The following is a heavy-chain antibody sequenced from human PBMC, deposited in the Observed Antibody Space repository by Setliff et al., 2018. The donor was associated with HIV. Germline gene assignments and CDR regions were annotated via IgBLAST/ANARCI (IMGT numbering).Heavy chain of an antibody. J-gene: IGHJ4*02. CDR1: GYSFRNYD. Sequence: VASVKVSCKASGYSFRNYDLNWVRQAPGQGLEWMGGIIPIFGAASYAQKFQGRVTITADESTSIAYMELSSLRSEDTAVYYCTRGLNYHLDYWGQGTLVTVSS. CDR3: TRGLNYHLDY. D-gene: IGHD2-2*01. V-gene: IGHV1-69*13. CDR2: IIPIFGAA.